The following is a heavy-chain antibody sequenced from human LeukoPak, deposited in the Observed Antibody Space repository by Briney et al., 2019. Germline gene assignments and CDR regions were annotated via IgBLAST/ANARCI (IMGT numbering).Heavy chain of an antibody. Sequence: ASVKVSCKASGYTFTGYYMHWVRQTPGQGLEWMGWINTNTGNPTYAQGFTGRFVLSLDTSVSTAYLQISSLKAEDTAVYYCARSIPSYSSGWSNWGQGTLVTVSS. CDR1: GYTFTGYY. J-gene: IGHJ4*02. V-gene: IGHV7-4-1*02. D-gene: IGHD6-19*01. CDR2: INTNTGNP. CDR3: ARSIPSYSSGWSN.